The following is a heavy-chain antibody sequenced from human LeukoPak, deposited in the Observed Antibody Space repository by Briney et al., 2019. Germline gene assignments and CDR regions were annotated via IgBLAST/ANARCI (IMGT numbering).Heavy chain of an antibody. J-gene: IGHJ4*02. D-gene: IGHD2-2*01. V-gene: IGHV5-10-1*01. Sequence: GASLQISCKGSGSSFTNYWISWVRQLPGKGLEWMGRIDPSDSYTNYSPSFQGHVTISADKSISTAYLQWSSLQASDTAMYYCARLEVVVGRDYWGQGTLVTVSS. CDR1: GSSFTNYW. CDR3: ARLEVVVGRDY. CDR2: IDPSDSYT.